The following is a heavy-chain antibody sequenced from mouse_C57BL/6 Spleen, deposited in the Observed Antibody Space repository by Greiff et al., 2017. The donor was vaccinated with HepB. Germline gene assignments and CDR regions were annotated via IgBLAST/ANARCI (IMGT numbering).Heavy chain of an antibody. J-gene: IGHJ2*01. D-gene: IGHD2-10*02. CDR1: GSTFTSYW. CDR2: IDPSDSYT. V-gene: IGHV1-50*01. Sequence: VQLQQPGAELVKPGASVKLSCKASGSTFTSYWMQWVKQRPGQGLEWIGEIDPSDSYTNYNQKFKGKATLAVDTSSSTAYMQRSSLTSEDSAVYYCARLEYVNYVGFDYWGQGTTLTVSS. CDR3: ARLEYVNYVGFDY.